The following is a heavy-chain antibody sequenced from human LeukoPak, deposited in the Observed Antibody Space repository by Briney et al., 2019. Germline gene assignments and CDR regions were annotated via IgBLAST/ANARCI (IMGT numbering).Heavy chain of an antibody. CDR3: ARQGGHYYMDV. CDR1: GYSFTSYW. Sequence: GESLKISCKGFGYSFTSYWIGWVRQMPGKGLEWMGIIYPGDSDNRYSPSFQGQVTISADKSISAAYLQGSSLKASDTAMYYCARQGGHYYMDVWGKGTTVTVSS. CDR2: IYPGDSDN. J-gene: IGHJ6*03. D-gene: IGHD2-15*01. V-gene: IGHV5-51*01.